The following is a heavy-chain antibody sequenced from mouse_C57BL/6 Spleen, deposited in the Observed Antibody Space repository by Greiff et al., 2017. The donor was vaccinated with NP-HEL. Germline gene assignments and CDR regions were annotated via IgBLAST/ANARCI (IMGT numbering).Heavy chain of an antibody. CDR2: INPNYGTT. Sequence: VQLKQSGHELVKPGASVKISCKASGYSFTDYNMNWVKQSNGKSLEWIGVINPNYGTTSYNQKFKGKATLTVDQSSSTAYMQLNSLTSEDSAVYYCARGDYYGSSYGYFDYWGQGTTLTVSS. CDR1: GYSFTDYN. D-gene: IGHD1-1*01. J-gene: IGHJ2*01. CDR3: ARGDYYGSSYGYFDY. V-gene: IGHV1-39*01.